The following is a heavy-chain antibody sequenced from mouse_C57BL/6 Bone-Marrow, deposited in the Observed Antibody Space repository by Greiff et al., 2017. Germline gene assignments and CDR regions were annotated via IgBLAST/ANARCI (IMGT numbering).Heavy chain of an antibody. CDR1: GYTFTSYW. J-gene: IGHJ2*01. CDR3: AREEITTVKGDFDY. V-gene: IGHV1-72*01. CDR2: IDPNSGGT. Sequence: QVQLKQPGAELVKPGASVKLSCKASGYTFTSYWMHWVKQRPGRGLEWIGRIDPNSGGTKYNEKFKSKATLTVDKPSSTAYMQLSSLTSEDSAVYDCAREEITTVKGDFDYWGQGTTLTVSS. D-gene: IGHD1-1*01.